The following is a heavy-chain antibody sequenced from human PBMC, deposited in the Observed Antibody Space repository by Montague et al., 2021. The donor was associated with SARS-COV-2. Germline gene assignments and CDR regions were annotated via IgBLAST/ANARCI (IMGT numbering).Heavy chain of an antibody. J-gene: IGHJ4*02. D-gene: IGHD3-3*01. CDR1: GGSISSYY. Sequence: SETLSLTCTVSGGSISSYYWSWIRQPPGKGLEWIGYIYYSGSTXXXPSXXXRVTISVDTSKNQFSLKLSSVTAAGTAVYYCARAPVAHITIFGVVTSFDYWGQGTLVTVSS. CDR3: ARAPVAHITIFGVVTSFDY. V-gene: IGHV4-59*01. CDR2: IYYSGST.